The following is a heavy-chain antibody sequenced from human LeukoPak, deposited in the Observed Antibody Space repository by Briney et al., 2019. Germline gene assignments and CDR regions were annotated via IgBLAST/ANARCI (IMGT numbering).Heavy chain of an antibody. V-gene: IGHV4-34*01. D-gene: IGHD2-2*02. CDR3: ARGRYCSSTSCYSSSFGY. CDR2: INHSGST. Sequence: SETLSLTCPVYGGSFSGYCWSWIRQPPGKGLEWIGEINHSGSTNYNPSLKSRVTISVDTSKNQFSLKLSSVTAADTAVYYCARGRYCSSTSCYSSSFGYWGQGTLVTVSS. J-gene: IGHJ4*02. CDR1: GGSFSGYC.